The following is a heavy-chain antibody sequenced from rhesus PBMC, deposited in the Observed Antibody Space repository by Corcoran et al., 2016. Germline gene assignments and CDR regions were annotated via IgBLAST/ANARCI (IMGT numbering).Heavy chain of an antibody. CDR3: ARGEYYNVWTVRDYFDY. CDR1: GGSFHSYW. CDR2: ISGNVGST. J-gene: IGHJ4*01. D-gene: IGHD3-3*01. Sequence: QVQLQESGPGLVKPSETLSLTCADSGGSFHSYWWSWIRRPPGKGREWVGEISGNVGSTNNNPSIKGRVTISTDKSKNQLSLQMSCVTAADTALYYCARGEYYNVWTVRDYFDYWGQGVLVTVSS. V-gene: IGHV4-80*01.